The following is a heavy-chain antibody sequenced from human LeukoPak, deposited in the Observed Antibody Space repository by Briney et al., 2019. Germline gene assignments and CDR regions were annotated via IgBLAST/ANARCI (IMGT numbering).Heavy chain of an antibody. CDR3: ARGKIGVPIFGVVIRYNWFDP. Sequence: ASVKVSCKASGYTFTGYYMHWVRQAPGQGLEWMGWINPNSGGTNYAQKFQGRVTMTRDTSISTAYMELSRLRSDDTAVYYCARGKIGVPIFGVVIRYNWFDPWGQGTLVTVSS. D-gene: IGHD3-3*01. CDR1: GYTFTGYY. J-gene: IGHJ5*02. CDR2: INPNSGGT. V-gene: IGHV1-2*02.